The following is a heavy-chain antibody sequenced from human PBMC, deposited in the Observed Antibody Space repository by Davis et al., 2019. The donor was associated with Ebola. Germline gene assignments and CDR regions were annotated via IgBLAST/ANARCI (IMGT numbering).Heavy chain of an antibody. J-gene: IGHJ4*02. CDR3: ARGRTMIVVGDFDY. V-gene: IGHV1-18*01. Sequence: ASVKVSCKASGYTFTSYGISWVRQAPGHGLEWMGWISAYNGNTNYAQKLQGRVTMTTDTSTSTAYMELRSLRSDDTAVYYCARGRTMIVVGDFDYWGQGTLVTVSS. CDR2: ISAYNGNT. CDR1: GYTFTSYG. D-gene: IGHD3-22*01.